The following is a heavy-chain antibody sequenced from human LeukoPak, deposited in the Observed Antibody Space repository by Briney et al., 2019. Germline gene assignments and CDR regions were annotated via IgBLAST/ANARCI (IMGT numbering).Heavy chain of an antibody. D-gene: IGHD6-6*01. V-gene: IGHV3-23*01. CDR3: AKDRGGGYSSSSTGFDY. J-gene: IGHJ4*02. CDR1: GLTFSSYA. Sequence: GASLRLSCAASGLTFSSYAMSWVRQAPGKGLEWVSTISSSGGSTYYADSVKGRFTISRDNSNNTLFLQMNSLRAEDTAVFYCAKDRGGGYSSSSTGFDYWGQGTLVTVSS. CDR2: ISSSGGST.